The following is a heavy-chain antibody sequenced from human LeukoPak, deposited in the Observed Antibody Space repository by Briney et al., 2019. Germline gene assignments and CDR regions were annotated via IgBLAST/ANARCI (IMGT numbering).Heavy chain of an antibody. Sequence: GGSLRLSCAASGFTFSSYSMNWVRQAPGKGLEWVSSISGSSYIYYADSVKGRFTISRDNAKNSLYLQMNSLRAEDTAVYYCAREDQAVFDYWGQGTLVTVSS. J-gene: IGHJ4*02. CDR2: ISGSSYI. CDR3: AREDQAVFDY. V-gene: IGHV3-21*01. CDR1: GFTFSSYS. D-gene: IGHD6-19*01.